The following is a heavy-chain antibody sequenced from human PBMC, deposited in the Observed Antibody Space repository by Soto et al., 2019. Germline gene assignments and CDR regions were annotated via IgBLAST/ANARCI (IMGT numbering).Heavy chain of an antibody. CDR1: GFTFSSYG. CDR3: AKEGGGSAGPYSSASGIDY. J-gene: IGHJ4*02. V-gene: IGHV3-30*18. D-gene: IGHD6-6*01. CDR2: ISYDGSNK. Sequence: QVQLVESGGGVVQPGRSLRLSCAASGFTFSSYGMHWVRQAPGKGLAWVAVISYDGSNKYYADSVKGRFTISRDNSKNTLYLQMNSLRAEDTAVYYCAKEGGGSAGPYSSASGIDYWGQGTLVTVSS.